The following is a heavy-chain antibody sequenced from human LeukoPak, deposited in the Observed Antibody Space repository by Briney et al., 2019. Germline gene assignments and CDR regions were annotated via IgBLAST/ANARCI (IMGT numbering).Heavy chain of an antibody. D-gene: IGHD3/OR15-3a*01. CDR1: GYTFTSYY. CDR2: INPSSGRT. J-gene: IGHJ5*02. Sequence: ASVKVSCKASGYTFTSYYMNWVRQAPGQGLEWMGIINPSSGRTTYAQKFQGRVTMTRDTSTSTVYMELTSLRSEDTAVFYCARGGLPAPSWFDPWGQGTLVTVSS. CDR3: ARGGLPAPSWFDP. V-gene: IGHV1-46*01.